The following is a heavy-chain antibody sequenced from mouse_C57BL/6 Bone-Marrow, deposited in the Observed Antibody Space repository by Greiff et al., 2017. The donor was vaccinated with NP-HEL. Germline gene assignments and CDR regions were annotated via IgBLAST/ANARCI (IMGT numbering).Heavy chain of an antibody. CDR1: GYAFSSSW. Sequence: QVQLKQSGPELVKPGASVKISCKASGYAFSSSWMNWVKQRPGKGLEWIGRIYPGDGDTNYNGKFKGKATLTADKSSSTAYMQLSSLTSEDSAVYFCASWFAYWGQGTLVTVSA. J-gene: IGHJ3*01. CDR2: IYPGDGDT. CDR3: ASWFAY. V-gene: IGHV1-82*01.